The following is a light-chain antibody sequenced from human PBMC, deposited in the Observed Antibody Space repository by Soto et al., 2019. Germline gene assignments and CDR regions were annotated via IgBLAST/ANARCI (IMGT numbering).Light chain of an antibody. CDR3: QQRSTWPTT. CDR2: DAS. V-gene: IGKV3-11*01. CDR1: QSVSSY. Sequence: EIVLTQSPATLSLSAGVRATLSCRARQSVSSYLAWYQQKPGQAPRLLIYDASNRATGIPARFSGSGSGPDFTLTITSLEPEDFAVYYCQQRSTWPTTFGGGTKVEIK. J-gene: IGKJ4*01.